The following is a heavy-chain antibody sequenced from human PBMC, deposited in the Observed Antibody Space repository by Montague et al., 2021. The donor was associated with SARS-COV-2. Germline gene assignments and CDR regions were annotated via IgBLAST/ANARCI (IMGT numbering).Heavy chain of an antibody. J-gene: IGHJ4*02. D-gene: IGHD1-1*01. CDR1: GYSFARYW. CDR3: ATTNDGSFACDS. Sequence: QSGAEVKKPGESLKISCKGSGYSFARYWIGWVRQMPGKGLEWMGIIFGGDSDPRYSPSFQGQVTFSADKSINTAYLQWSSLKASDTAIYYCATTNDGSFACDSWGQGTLVTVSS. V-gene: IGHV5-51*01. CDR2: IFGGDSDP.